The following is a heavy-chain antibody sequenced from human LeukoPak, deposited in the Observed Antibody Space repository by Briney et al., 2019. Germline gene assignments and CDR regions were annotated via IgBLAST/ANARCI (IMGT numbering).Heavy chain of an antibody. Sequence: ASVKVSCKASGYTFTDYFIHWVRQAPGQGLEWMGWINPNSGGTNYVQRFQGRVTMTRDTSISTAYMELSRLRSDDTAVYYCATESPRRQYYYDPNWFDPWGQGTLVTVSS. J-gene: IGHJ5*02. D-gene: IGHD3-22*01. CDR3: ATESPRRQYYYDPNWFDP. CDR1: GYTFTDYF. CDR2: INPNSGGT. V-gene: IGHV1-2*02.